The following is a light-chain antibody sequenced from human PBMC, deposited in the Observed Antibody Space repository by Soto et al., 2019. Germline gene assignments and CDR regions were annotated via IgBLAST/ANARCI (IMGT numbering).Light chain of an antibody. J-gene: IGLJ2*01. Sequence: QSALTQPASVSGSPGQSITISCTGSSSAIGRYDIVSWYQHHPDKAPKLVIYEDSKRPSGVSSRFSGSKSGNTASLTISGLQTVDEADYYCCSLAGSSSYVVFGGGTKLTVL. CDR1: SSAIGRYDI. CDR3: CSLAGSSSYVV. CDR2: EDS. V-gene: IGLV2-23*01.